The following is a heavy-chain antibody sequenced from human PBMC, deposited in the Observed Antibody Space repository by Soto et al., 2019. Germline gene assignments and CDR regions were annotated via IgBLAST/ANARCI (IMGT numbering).Heavy chain of an antibody. Sequence: QVQLVESGGGVAQPGRSLRLSCAASRFTFNNYGMHWVRQAPGKGLEWVAVVSYDGSYEYYADSVKGRFTISRDNSKKMLYLQMNSLRADDTAVYYCAKCSVIKARYFYAMDVWGQGTTVTVSS. D-gene: IGHD3-10*02. V-gene: IGHV3-30*18. CDR2: VSYDGSYE. CDR1: RFTFNNYG. J-gene: IGHJ6*02. CDR3: AKCSVIKARYFYAMDV.